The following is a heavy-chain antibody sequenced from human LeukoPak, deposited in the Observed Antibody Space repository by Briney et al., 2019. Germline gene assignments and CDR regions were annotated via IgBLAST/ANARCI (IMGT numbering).Heavy chain of an antibody. CDR3: ASSAEAGNADPGYFQH. V-gene: IGHV3-30-3*01. CDR1: GFTFSSYA. D-gene: IGHD6-19*01. CDR2: ISYDGSNK. Sequence: GGSLRLSCAASGFTFSSYAMHWVRQAPGKGLGWVAVISYDGSNKYYADSVKGRFTISRDNSKNTLYLQMNSLRAEDTAVYYCASSAEAGNADPGYFQHWGQGTLVTVSS. J-gene: IGHJ1*01.